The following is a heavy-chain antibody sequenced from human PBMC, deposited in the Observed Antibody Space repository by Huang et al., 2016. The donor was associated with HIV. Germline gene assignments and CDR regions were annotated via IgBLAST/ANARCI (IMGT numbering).Heavy chain of an antibody. J-gene: IGHJ4*02. CDR2: ISYDGSSK. CDR3: AKDGRGSGTYYDYFEY. CDR1: GFTFNKFD. Sequence: QVQLVESGGGVVQPGRSLRLSCAAFGFTFNKFDMHWVRQAPGKGLEWGAIISYDGSSKYHADSVKGRFTISRDNSKNTVYLQMNSLIVEDTAVYYCAKDGRGSGTYYDYFEYWGQGTLVTVSS. D-gene: IGHD1-26*01. V-gene: IGHV3-30*18.